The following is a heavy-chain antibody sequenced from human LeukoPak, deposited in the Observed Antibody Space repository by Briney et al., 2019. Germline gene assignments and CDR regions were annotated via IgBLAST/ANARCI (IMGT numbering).Heavy chain of an antibody. Sequence: GGSLRLSCAASGFTFSSYSMNWVRQAPGKGVEWVSSISSSSSYIYYADSVKGRFTISRDNAKKSLYLQMNSLRAEDTAVYYCARDLGSRNLGADYYGSGAFFDIWGQGTMVTVSS. CDR3: ARDLGSRNLGADYYGSGAFFDI. D-gene: IGHD3-10*01. CDR2: ISSSSSYI. CDR1: GFTFSSYS. V-gene: IGHV3-21*01. J-gene: IGHJ3*02.